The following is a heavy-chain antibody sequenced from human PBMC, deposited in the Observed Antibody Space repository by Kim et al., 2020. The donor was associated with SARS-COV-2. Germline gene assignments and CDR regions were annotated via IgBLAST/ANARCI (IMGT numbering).Heavy chain of an antibody. CDR2: IKQDGSER. Sequence: GGSLRLSCVASGFIFSNYWMSWVRQAPGKGLEWVATIKQDGSERYYVDSVEGRFTISRDNAKNSVYLQMSSLRAEDTAVYYCARGGGWFDPWGQGTLVTV. CDR1: GFIFSNYW. D-gene: IGHD3-16*01. V-gene: IGHV3-7*01. J-gene: IGHJ5*02. CDR3: ARGGGWFDP.